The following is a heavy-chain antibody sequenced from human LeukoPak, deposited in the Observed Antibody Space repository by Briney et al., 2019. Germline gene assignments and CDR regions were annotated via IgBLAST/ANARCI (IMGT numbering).Heavy chain of an antibody. CDR2: ISAYNGNT. V-gene: IGHV1-18*01. Sequence: ASVKVSCKASGGTFSSYAISWVRQAPGQGLEWMGWISAYNGNTNYAQKLQGRVTMTTDTSTSTAYMELRSLRSDDTAVYYCARDSGRYDFWSGYYFRSPDRTLDYWGQGTLVTVSS. CDR1: GGTFSSYA. J-gene: IGHJ4*02. D-gene: IGHD3-3*01. CDR3: ARDSGRYDFWSGYYFRSPDRTLDY.